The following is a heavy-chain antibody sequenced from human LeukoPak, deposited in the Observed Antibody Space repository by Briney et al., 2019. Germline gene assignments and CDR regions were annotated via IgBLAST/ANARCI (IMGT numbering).Heavy chain of an antibody. Sequence: SETLSLTCAVYGGSFSGYYWSWIRQPAGKGLEWIGRIYTSGSTNYNPSLKSRVTMSVDTSKNQFSLKLSSVTAADTAVYYCATVTSDNEYYFDYWGQGTLVTVSS. CDR2: IYTSGST. J-gene: IGHJ4*02. CDR1: GGSFSGYY. V-gene: IGHV4-59*10. CDR3: ATVTSDNEYYFDY. D-gene: IGHD4-11*01.